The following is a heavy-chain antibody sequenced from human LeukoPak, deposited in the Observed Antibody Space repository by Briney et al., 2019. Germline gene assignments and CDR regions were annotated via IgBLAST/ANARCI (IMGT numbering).Heavy chain of an antibody. Sequence: SVKVSCKASGGTFSSYAISWVRQAPGQGLEWMGGIIPIFGTANYAQKFQGRVTITADESTSTAYMELSSLRSEDTAVYYCARQGGGSSHSFDYWGQGTLVTVSS. J-gene: IGHJ4*02. CDR1: GGTFSSYA. CDR3: ARQGGGSSHSFDY. D-gene: IGHD2-15*01. CDR2: IIPIFGTA. V-gene: IGHV1-69*13.